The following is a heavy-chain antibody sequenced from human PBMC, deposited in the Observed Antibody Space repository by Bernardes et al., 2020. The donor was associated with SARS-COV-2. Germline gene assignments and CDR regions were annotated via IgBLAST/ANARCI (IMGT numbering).Heavy chain of an antibody. Sequence: GSLRPPCAASGFTFSSYGMHWVRQAPGKGLEWVAVISYDGGEKLYADSVKGRFTISRDNSKNTLYLQMNSLRAEDTAVYYCATTPQYEYTRVFDFWGQGTLVTVSS. V-gene: IGHV3-30*03. D-gene: IGHD2-15*01. CDR1: GFTFSSYG. CDR2: ISYDGGEK. J-gene: IGHJ4*02. CDR3: ATTPQYEYTRVFDF.